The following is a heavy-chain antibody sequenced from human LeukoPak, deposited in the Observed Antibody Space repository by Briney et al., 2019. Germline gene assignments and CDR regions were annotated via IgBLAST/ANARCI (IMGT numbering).Heavy chain of an antibody. CDR1: GGSFSGYY. D-gene: IGHD2-2*01. CDR2: INHSGST. CDR3: ARVYDCSSTSCYYYFDY. J-gene: IGHJ4*02. Sequence: PSETLSLTCAVYGGSFSGYYWSWIRQPPGKGLEWIGEINHSGSTNYNPSLKSRVTISVDTFKNQFSLKLSSVTAADTAVYYCARVYDCSSTSCYYYFDYWGQGTLVTVSS. V-gene: IGHV4-34*01.